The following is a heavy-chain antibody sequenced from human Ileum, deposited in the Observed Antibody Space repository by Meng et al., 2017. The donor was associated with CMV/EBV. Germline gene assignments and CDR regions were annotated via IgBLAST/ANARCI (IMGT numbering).Heavy chain of an antibody. CDR2: ILPSSGAT. Sequence: ASVKVSCKASGYSLTAHFIHWVRKAPGRGLQWMGWILPSSGATHYAQKFSDRVTMTRDMSISTFYMELNRLTSDDTAVYHCVRDMDGSEGSAFDIWGQGTMVTVSS. J-gene: IGHJ3*02. CDR1: GYSLTAHF. CDR3: VRDMDGSEGSAFDI. V-gene: IGHV1-2*02. D-gene: IGHD2-2*03.